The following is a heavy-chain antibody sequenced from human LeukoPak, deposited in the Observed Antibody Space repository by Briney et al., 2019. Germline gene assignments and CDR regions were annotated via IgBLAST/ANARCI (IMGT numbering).Heavy chain of an antibody. V-gene: IGHV3-11*04. CDR1: GFTFSDYY. J-gene: IGHJ3*02. CDR3: ARDGKAVAVAFDI. Sequence: PGGSLRLSCAASGFTFSDYYMSWIRQAPGKGLEWVSYIGSSGRTIYYADSVKGRFTISRDNAKNSLYLQMNSLRAEDTAVNYCARDGKAVAVAFDIWGQGTMVTVSS. CDR2: IGSSGRTI. D-gene: IGHD6-19*01.